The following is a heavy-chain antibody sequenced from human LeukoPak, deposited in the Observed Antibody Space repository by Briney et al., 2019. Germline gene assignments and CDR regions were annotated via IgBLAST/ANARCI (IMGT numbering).Heavy chain of an antibody. J-gene: IGHJ5*02. CDR3: ARETNPTEERDNWFDP. CDR2: INPNSGGT. Sequence: ASVKVSCKASGYTFTGYYMHWVRQAPGQGLEWMGWINPNSGGTNYAQKFQGRVTMTTDTSTSTAYMELRSLRSDDTAVYYCARETNPTEERDNWFDPWGQGTLVTVSS. D-gene: IGHD1-1*01. V-gene: IGHV1-2*02. CDR1: GYTFTGYY.